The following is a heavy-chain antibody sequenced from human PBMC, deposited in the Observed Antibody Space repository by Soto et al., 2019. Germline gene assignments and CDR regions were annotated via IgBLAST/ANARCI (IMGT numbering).Heavy chain of an antibody. V-gene: IGHV4-30-2*03. J-gene: IGHJ6*02. CDR2: IYYSGST. CDR1: GGSISSGGYS. D-gene: IGHD3-22*01. CDR3: ARLAMIVVGYYYGMDV. Sequence: PSETLSLTCAVSGGSISSGGYSWSWIRQPPGKGLEWIGYIYYSGSTYYNPSLKSRVTISVDTSKNQFSLKLSSVTAADTAVYYCARLAMIVVGYYYGMDVWGQGTTVTVSS.